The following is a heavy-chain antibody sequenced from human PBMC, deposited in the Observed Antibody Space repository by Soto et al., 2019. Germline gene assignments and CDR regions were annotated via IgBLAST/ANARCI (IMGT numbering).Heavy chain of an antibody. D-gene: IGHD2-8*01. V-gene: IGHV3-30-3*01. CDR1: GFTFINYA. CDR2: IGRYGNEK. CDR3: VRGWDNGDFGY. Sequence: GGSLRLPCAASGFTFINYAMQWVRQAPGMGVEGVAFIGRYGNEKLYADRVNCWFTISRDNSRGTLALQMNSMTYDDTAVYYCVRGWDNGDFGYRRHGCMVADSS. J-gene: IGHJ4*01.